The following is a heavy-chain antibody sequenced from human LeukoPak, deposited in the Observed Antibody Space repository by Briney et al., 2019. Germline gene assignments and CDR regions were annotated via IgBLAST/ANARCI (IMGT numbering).Heavy chain of an antibody. V-gene: IGHV4-31*11. D-gene: IGHD2-2*02. Sequence: SETLSLTCAVYGGSFSGYYWSWIRQHPGKGLEWIGYIYYSGSTYYNPSLKSRVTISVDTSKNQFSLKLSSVTAADTAVYYCARAIPYYFDYWGQGTLVTVSS. CDR1: GGSFSGYY. CDR3: ARAIPYYFDY. CDR2: IYYSGST. J-gene: IGHJ4*02.